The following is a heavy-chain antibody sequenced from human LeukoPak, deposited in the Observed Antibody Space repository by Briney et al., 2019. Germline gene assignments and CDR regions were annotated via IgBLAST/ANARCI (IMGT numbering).Heavy chain of an antibody. CDR1: GGSISSYY. CDR2: IYNRGST. J-gene: IGHJ6*02. D-gene: IGHD6-13*01. V-gene: IGHV4-59*01. CDR3: ARNWQQLDPYYYYYDMDV. Sequence: SETLSLTCTVSGGSISSYYWSWIRQSPGKGLEWIGYIYNRGSTNYNPSLKSRVTISVDTSKNQFSLKLSSVTAADTAVYYCARNWQQLDPYYYYYDMDVWGQGTTVTVS.